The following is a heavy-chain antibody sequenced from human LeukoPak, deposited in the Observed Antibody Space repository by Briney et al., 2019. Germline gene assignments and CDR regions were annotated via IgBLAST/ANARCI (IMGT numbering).Heavy chain of an antibody. J-gene: IGHJ4*02. CDR2: IWYDGSNK. V-gene: IGHV3-33*08. CDR3: ARGARYFDWLQGDY. CDR1: GFTFSNYA. D-gene: IGHD3-9*01. Sequence: GGSLRLSCAASGFTFSNYAMSWVRQAPGKGLKWVAVIWYDGSNKYYADSVKGRFTISRDNAKNSLYLQMNSLRAEDTALYHCARGARYFDWLQGDYWGQGTLVTVSS.